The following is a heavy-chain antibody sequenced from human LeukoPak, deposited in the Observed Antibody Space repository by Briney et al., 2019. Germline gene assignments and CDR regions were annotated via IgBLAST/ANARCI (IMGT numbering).Heavy chain of an antibody. D-gene: IGHD3-22*01. Sequence: ASVKVSCKASGYTFTDYYMHWVRQAPGQGLEWMGCINPNSGGTNYAQKFQGRVTMTRDTSISTAYMELSRLRSDDTAVYYCARSTVNTMIVVVIDDYWGQGTLVTVST. CDR1: GYTFTDYY. V-gene: IGHV1-2*02. J-gene: IGHJ4*02. CDR2: INPNSGGT. CDR3: ARSTVNTMIVVVIDDY.